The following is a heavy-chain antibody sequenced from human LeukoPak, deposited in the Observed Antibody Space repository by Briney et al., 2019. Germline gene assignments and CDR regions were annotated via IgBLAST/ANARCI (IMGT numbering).Heavy chain of an antibody. CDR1: GYTFTSYD. D-gene: IGHD3-9*01. V-gene: IGHV1-8*03. J-gene: IGHJ4*02. CDR2: MNPNSGNT. Sequence: GASVKVSCKASGYTFTSYDINWVRQATGQGLEWMGWMNPNSGNTGYAQKFQGRVTITTDESTSTAYMELSSLRSEDTAVYYCARGPYYDILTGYYKGGTGFLLLDYWGQGTLVTVSS. CDR3: ARGPYYDILTGYYKGGTGFLLLDY.